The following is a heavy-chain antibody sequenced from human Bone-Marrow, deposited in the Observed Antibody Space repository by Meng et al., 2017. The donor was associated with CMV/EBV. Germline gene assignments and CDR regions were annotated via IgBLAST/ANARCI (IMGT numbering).Heavy chain of an antibody. D-gene: IGHD2-21*01. CDR3: ARWDIVVREGAFDI. J-gene: IGHJ3*02. CDR2: INPNSGGT. V-gene: IGHV1-2*02. CDR1: GYTFTGYY. Sequence: ASVKVSCKASGYTFTGYYMHWVRQAPGQGLEWMGWINPNSGGTNYAQKFQGRVTMTRDTSISTAYMELSRLRSDDTAVYYCARWDIVVREGAFDIWGQGTRVTVSS.